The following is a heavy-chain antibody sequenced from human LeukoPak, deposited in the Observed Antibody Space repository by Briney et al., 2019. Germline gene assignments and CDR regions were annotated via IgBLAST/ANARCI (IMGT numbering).Heavy chain of an antibody. D-gene: IGHD3-22*01. J-gene: IGHJ3*02. CDR2: INPNSGNT. V-gene: IGHV1-18*01. CDR1: GYTFTTYD. CDR3: ARDAYYYDSSGYYYRAFDI. Sequence: AASVKVSCKASGYTFTTYDITWVRQAPGQGLEWMGWINPNSGNTNYAQKLQGRVTMTTDTSTSTAYMELRSLRSDDTAVYYCARDAYYYDSSGYYYRAFDIWGQGTMVTVSS.